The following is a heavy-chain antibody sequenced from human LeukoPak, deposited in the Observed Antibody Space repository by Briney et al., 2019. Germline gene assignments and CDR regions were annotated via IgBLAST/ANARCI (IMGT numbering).Heavy chain of an antibody. Sequence: ASVKVSSKASGYTFTTYDINWVRQATGQGLEWMGWMNPNSGNTGYAQKFQGRVTMTRNTSISTAYMELSSLRSEDTAVYYCARGLRFLEWLLLDYYYYMDVWGKGTTVTVSS. D-gene: IGHD3-3*01. J-gene: IGHJ6*03. CDR1: GYTFTTYD. CDR2: MNPNSGNT. V-gene: IGHV1-8*01. CDR3: ARGLRFLEWLLLDYYYYMDV.